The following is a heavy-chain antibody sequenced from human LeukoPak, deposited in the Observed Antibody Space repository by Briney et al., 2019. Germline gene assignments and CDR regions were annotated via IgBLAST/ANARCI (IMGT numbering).Heavy chain of an antibody. V-gene: IGHV3-43*02. CDR1: GFTFGNYV. CDR3: TKDIEGPGFDDVVTTR. D-gene: IGHD2-21*02. CDR2: ISGDGSST. J-gene: IGHJ4*02. Sequence: GGSLRLSCAASGFTFGNYVMHWVRQRPGKGLEWVALISGDGSSTNYADSLKGRFTTSRDNTENTLFLQMNRLRTEDTAFYYCTKDIEGPGFDDVVTTRWGQGTLVTVSS.